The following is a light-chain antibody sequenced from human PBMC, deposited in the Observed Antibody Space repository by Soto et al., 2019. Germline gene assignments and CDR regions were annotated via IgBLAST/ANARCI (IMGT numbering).Light chain of an antibody. CDR3: QQSYIGPRT. CDR1: QNIGTS. J-gene: IGKJ2*01. Sequence: DIQMTQSPSTLSASVGDRVTITCRASQNIGTSLAWYQQTPGKAPKLLISDASTLESGVPSRFGGSGSGTEFTLTINSLQPEDFGTYYCQQSYIGPRTFGQGTKVDIK. CDR2: DAS. V-gene: IGKV1-5*01.